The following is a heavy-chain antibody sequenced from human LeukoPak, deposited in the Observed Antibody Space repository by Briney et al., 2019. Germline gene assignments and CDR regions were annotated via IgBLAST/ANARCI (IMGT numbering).Heavy chain of an antibody. CDR2: INPSGNSP. J-gene: IGHJ6*02. CDR1: GGTFSSYA. V-gene: IGHV1-46*01. Sequence: GASVKVSCKASGGTFSSYAISWVRQAPGQGLEWMGLINPSGNSPDYAQEFQGRVTLTRDTSTSYMELSSLRSEDTAIYYCARGDTNYYYGLDVWGQGATVIVSS. D-gene: IGHD5-18*01. CDR3: ARGDTNYYYGLDV.